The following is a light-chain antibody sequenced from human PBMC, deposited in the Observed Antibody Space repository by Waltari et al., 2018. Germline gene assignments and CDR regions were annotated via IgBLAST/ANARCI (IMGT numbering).Light chain of an antibody. Sequence: ETVMTQSPATLSVSPGERATLSCRASQSIGFSLAWYQQKPGQAPRLLIYHASTRATGIPARFSGSGSETACTLTISSLQSEDFAVYYCQQYNKWPPGTFGQGTKVQI. J-gene: IGKJ1*01. V-gene: IGKV3-15*01. CDR1: QSIGFS. CDR2: HAS. CDR3: QQYNKWPPGT.